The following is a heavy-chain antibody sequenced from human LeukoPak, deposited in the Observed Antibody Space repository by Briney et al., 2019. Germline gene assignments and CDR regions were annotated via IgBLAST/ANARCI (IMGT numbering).Heavy chain of an antibody. CDR2: IKQDGSEK. D-gene: IGHD3-3*01. CDR3: ARGLRFLEWLIRDEAYYFDY. V-gene: IGHV3-7*04. CDR1: GFTFSSYA. J-gene: IGHJ4*02. Sequence: PGGSLRLSCAASGFTFSSYAMSWVRQAPGKGLEWVANIKQDGSEKYYVDSVKGRFTISRDNAKNSLYLQMNSLRAEDTAVYYCARGLRFLEWLIRDEAYYFDYWGQGTLVTVSP.